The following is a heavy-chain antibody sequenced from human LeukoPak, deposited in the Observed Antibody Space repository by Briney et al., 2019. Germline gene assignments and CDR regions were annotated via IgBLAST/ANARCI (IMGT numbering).Heavy chain of an antibody. CDR1: GFTFSSYA. Sequence: GGTLRLFCAASGFTFSSYAMSWVRQAPGKGLEWVSAISGSGGSTYYADSMKGRFTISRGNSKNRLYLQMNSLRAENTAVYYCAKDRGWLEYYFDYWGQGTLVTVSS. CDR2: ISGSGGST. J-gene: IGHJ4*02. CDR3: AKDRGWLEYYFDY. D-gene: IGHD5-18*01. V-gene: IGHV3-23*01.